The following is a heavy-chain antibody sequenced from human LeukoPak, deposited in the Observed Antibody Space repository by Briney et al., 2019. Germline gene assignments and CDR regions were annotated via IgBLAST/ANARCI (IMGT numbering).Heavy chain of an antibody. CDR2: ISSSSSYI. J-gene: IGHJ4*02. D-gene: IGHD3-10*01. CDR3: AKDPRLLWFGELSSDY. Sequence: GGSLRLSCAASGFTFSSYSMNWVRQAPGKGLEWVSSISSSSSYIYYADSVKGRFTISRDNAKNSLYLQMNSLRAEDTAVYYCAKDPRLLWFGELSSDYWGQGTLVTVSS. CDR1: GFTFSSYS. V-gene: IGHV3-21*04.